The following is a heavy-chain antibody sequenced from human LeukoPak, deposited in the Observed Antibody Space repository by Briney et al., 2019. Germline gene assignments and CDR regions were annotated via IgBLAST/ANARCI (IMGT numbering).Heavy chain of an antibody. V-gene: IGHV6-1*01. CDR1: GNSVSSNSAT. D-gene: IGHD1-26*01. Sequence: SQTLSLTCAISGNSVSSNSATWNWIRQSPSRGLEWLGRTYYRSKWYNDYAVSVKSLITINPDTSKNQFSLQLNSVIPEDTAVYYCARVPHAFSSGDAFDIWGQGTMVTVSS. J-gene: IGHJ3*02. CDR3: ARVPHAFSSGDAFDI. CDR2: TYYRSKWYN.